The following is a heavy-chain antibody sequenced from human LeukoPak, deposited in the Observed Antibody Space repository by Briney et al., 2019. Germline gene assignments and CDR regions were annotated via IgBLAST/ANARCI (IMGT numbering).Heavy chain of an antibody. D-gene: IGHD3-10*01. Sequence: SETLSLTCTVSGGSISSYYWSWTRQPPGQGLVWIGYIYYSGSNNYNTSLKSRVTISVDTSKNQFSLKLSSITAAATAIYYCGRTNYNPPLQSRVTISVDTSKTQCSLKLSAVIAADTAVYYCATLGGGLHFRDAFDIWGQGTMVTVSS. V-gene: IGHV4-59*08. CDR2: IYYSGSN. CDR3: GRTNYNPPLQSRVTISVDTSKTQCSLKLSAVIAADTAVYYCATLGGGLHFRDAFDI. J-gene: IGHJ3*02. CDR1: GGSISSYY.